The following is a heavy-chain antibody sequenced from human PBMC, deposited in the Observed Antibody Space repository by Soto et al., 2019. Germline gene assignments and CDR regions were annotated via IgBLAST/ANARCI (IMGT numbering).Heavy chain of an antibody. J-gene: IGHJ5*02. D-gene: IGHD2-2*02. V-gene: IGHV1-69*13. CDR3: AGIYCSSTSCYMSPNWFDP. Sequence: SVEVSCKASGGSFSSYAISWVRQAPGQGLEWMGGIIPIFGTANYAQKFQGRVTITADESTSTAYMELSSLRSEDTAVYYCAGIYCSSTSCYMSPNWFDPWGQGTLVTVSS. CDR1: GGSFSSYA. CDR2: IIPIFGTA.